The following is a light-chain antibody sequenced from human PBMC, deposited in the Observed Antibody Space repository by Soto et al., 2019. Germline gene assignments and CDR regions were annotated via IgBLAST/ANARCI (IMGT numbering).Light chain of an antibody. CDR3: QQYDSSRT. Sequence: EIVLTQSPGTLSLSPGERATLSCRASQSISSRFLAWYQQKPGQAPRLLVYGVSRRATGIPDRFNGSGSETDFTLTSSGLEPEDFAVYFCQQYDSSRTFGQGTKVEMK. CDR1: QSISSRF. J-gene: IGKJ1*01. CDR2: GVS. V-gene: IGKV3-20*01.